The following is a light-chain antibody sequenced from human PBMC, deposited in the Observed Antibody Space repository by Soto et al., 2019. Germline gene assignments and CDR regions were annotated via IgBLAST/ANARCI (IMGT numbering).Light chain of an antibody. CDR2: AAS. Sequence: DIQMTQSPSSLSASVGARVTITCWASQGIVNYLAWYQQTPGKVPKLLIYAASTLQSGVPSRFSGSGSGTDFTLTISSLQPEDVATYYCQKYNSAPWTFGQGTKVDIK. CDR1: QGIVNY. V-gene: IGKV1-27*01. J-gene: IGKJ1*01. CDR3: QKYNSAPWT.